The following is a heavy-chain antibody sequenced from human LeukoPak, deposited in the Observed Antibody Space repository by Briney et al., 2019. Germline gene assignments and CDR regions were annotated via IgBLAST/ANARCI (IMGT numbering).Heavy chain of an antibody. CDR1: GYTFTSYG. D-gene: IGHD1-26*01. J-gene: IGHJ4*02. V-gene: IGHV1-18*01. CDR3: ARDLPQVVATYFDN. Sequence: ASVKVSCKASGYTFTSYGISWVRQAPGQGLEWMGWVSAYNGNTNYAQKRQGRVTMTTDTSTSTAYMGMGSVRSDGTAVYFCARDLPQVVATYFDNSGQGTLVTVSS. CDR2: VSAYNGNT.